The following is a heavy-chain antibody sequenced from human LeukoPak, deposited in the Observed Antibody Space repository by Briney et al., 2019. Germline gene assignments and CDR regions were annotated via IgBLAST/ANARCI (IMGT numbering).Heavy chain of an antibody. J-gene: IGHJ4*02. D-gene: IGHD4-11*01. Sequence: GTSLRLSCAASKFTFSHYGMHWVRQAPGKGLRWVAVIWSDGTNQYYADSVKGRFTISRDNFNNMVYLQMNSLRVDDTGVYYCARDAQRGFDYSNSLEYWGQGALVTVPS. CDR1: KFTFSHYG. V-gene: IGHV3-33*01. CDR3: ARDAQRGFDYSNSLEY. CDR2: IWSDGTNQ.